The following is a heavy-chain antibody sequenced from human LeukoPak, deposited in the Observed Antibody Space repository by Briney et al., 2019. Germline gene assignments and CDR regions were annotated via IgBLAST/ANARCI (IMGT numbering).Heavy chain of an antibody. D-gene: IGHD4-11*01. CDR1: GGSISSGDYY. V-gene: IGHV4-30-4*08. Sequence: SETLSLTCTVSGGSISSGDYYWSWIRQPPGKGLEWIGYIYYSGSTYYNPSLKCRVTISVDTSKNQFSLKLSSVTAADTAVYYCARTVTTISYWFDPWGQGTLVTVSS. J-gene: IGHJ5*02. CDR2: IYYSGST. CDR3: ARTVTTISYWFDP.